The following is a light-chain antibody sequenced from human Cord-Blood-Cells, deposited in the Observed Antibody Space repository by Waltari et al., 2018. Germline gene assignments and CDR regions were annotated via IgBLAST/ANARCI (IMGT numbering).Light chain of an antibody. CDR1: RSVSSSY. Sequence: EIVLTQSPGTLSLSPGERATLSCRASRSVSSSYLAWYQQKPGQAPRLLIYGGSSRATGIPDRFSGSWSETDFTLTISRLEPEEFAVYYCQQYGSSPMYTFGQGTKLEIK. J-gene: IGKJ2*01. V-gene: IGKV3-20*01. CDR2: GGS. CDR3: QQYGSSPMYT.